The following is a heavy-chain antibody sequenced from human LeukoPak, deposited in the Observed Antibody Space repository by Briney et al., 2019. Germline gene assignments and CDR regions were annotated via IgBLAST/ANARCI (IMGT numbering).Heavy chain of an antibody. CDR3: ARDPRSSGAQGGWFDP. V-gene: IGHV1-69*04. J-gene: IGHJ5*02. CDR2: IIPILGIA. D-gene: IGHD6-19*01. Sequence: ASVKVSCKASGGTFSSYAISWVRQAPGQGLEWMGRIIPILGIANYAQKFQGRVTNTADKSTSTAYMELSSLRSEDTAVYYCARDPRSSGAQGGWFDPWGQGTLVTVSS. CDR1: GGTFSSYA.